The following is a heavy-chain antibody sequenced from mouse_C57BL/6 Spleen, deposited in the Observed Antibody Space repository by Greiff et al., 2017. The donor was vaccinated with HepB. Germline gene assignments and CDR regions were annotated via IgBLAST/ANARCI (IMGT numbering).Heavy chain of an antibody. D-gene: IGHD2-4*01. J-gene: IGHJ2*01. CDR2: IDPSDSYT. CDR1: GYTFTSYW. Sequence: QVHVKQPGAELVMPGASVKLSCKASGYTFTSYWMHWVKQRPGQGLEWIGEIDPSDSYTNYNQKFKGKSTLTVDKSSSTAYMQLSSLTSEDSAVYYCARYYDYQHFDYWGQGTTLTVSS. CDR3: ARYYDYQHFDY. V-gene: IGHV1-69*01.